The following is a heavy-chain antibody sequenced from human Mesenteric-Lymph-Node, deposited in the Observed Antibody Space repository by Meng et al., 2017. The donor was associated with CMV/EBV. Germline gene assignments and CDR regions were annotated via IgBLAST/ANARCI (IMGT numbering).Heavy chain of an antibody. CDR2: IYYSGNT. CDR3: ARDWDYGLGLDY. J-gene: IGHJ4*02. V-gene: IGHV4-61*01. Sequence: VSGVSVSNASCYRTWIRQPPGKGLEWIGYIYYSGNTNYNPSLKSRVTMSVDTSKNQFSLKLSSVTAADTAVYYCARDWDYGLGLDYWGQGTLVTVSS. D-gene: IGHD3-10*01. CDR1: GVSVSNASCY.